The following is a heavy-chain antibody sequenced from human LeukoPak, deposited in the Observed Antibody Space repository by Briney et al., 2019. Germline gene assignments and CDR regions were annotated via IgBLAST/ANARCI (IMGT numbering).Heavy chain of an antibody. Sequence: ASVKVSCKASGYTFTSYYMHWVRQAPGQGLEWMGIINPSGGSTSYAQKFQGRVTMSRDTSTSTVYMEQSSLRSEDTAVYYCARVPPGGRGMDVWGQGTTVTVSS. CDR2: INPSGGST. V-gene: IGHV1-46*01. CDR1: GYTFTSYY. J-gene: IGHJ6*02. D-gene: IGHD1-14*01. CDR3: ARVPPGGRGMDV.